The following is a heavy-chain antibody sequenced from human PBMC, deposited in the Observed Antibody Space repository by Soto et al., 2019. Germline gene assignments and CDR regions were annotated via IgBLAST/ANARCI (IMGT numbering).Heavy chain of an antibody. CDR3: ASKFGELLADAFDI. CDR1: GDSISSRNW. Sequence: QVQLQESGPGLVKPSGTLSLTCAVSGDSISSRNWWSWVRQPPGKGLEWIGEIYHSGITNYNPSLKSRVTISVDKSKNQFCLRLTSVTAADTAVYYCASKFGELLADAFDIWGQGKMGTVSS. V-gene: IGHV4-4*02. J-gene: IGHJ3*02. CDR2: IYHSGIT. D-gene: IGHD3-10*01.